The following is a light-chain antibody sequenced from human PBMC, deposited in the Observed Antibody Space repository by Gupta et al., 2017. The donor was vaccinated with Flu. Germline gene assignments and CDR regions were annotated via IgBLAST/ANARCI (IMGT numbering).Light chain of an antibody. CDR3: QQYDWTPFT. CDR2: GAT. Sequence: ERATGDCSTRPSIFYSSVSKYFVCWYQKQPRPPPQLLIYGATTRASGAPRCSGGGGSGTVSIPTVSSLQAEVVAVYCRQQYDWTPFTFGRGTKVEVK. CDR1: PSIFYSSVSKYF. V-gene: IGKV4-1*01. J-gene: IGKJ4*01.